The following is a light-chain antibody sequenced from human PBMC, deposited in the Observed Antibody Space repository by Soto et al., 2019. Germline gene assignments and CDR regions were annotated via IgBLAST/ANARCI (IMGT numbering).Light chain of an antibody. Sequence: QSVLTQPRSVSGSPGQSVTISCTGTSSDVGGYNYVSWYQRHPGKAPKLMIYDVSKRPSGVPDRFSGSKSGNTASLTISGLQAEDEADYYCCSYAGSYTLVFGGGTQLTV. CDR3: CSYAGSYTLV. CDR1: SSDVGGYNY. CDR2: DVS. J-gene: IGLJ2*01. V-gene: IGLV2-11*01.